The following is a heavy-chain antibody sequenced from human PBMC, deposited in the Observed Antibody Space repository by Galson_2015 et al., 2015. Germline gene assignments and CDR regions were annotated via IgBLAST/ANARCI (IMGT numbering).Heavy chain of an antibody. Sequence: SLRLSCAASGFSFSRYEMNWVRQAPGKGLEWVSYISAIGKTTYSADSVKGRFTISRDNAKNSLYLRMNSLRAEDTAVYYCARGDPNDAFDIWGQGTMVTVSS. J-gene: IGHJ3*02. CDR1: GFSFSRYE. D-gene: IGHD2-21*02. CDR3: ARGDPNDAFDI. CDR2: ISAIGKTT. V-gene: IGHV3-48*03.